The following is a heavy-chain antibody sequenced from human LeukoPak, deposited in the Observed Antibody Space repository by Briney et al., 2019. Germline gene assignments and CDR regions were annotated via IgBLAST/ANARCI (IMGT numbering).Heavy chain of an antibody. V-gene: IGHV3-23*01. Sequence: GGSLRLSCAASGFPFSTYAMGWVRQAPGKGLEWVSAISFSGGSTYYADSVKGRFTISRDNSKNTLYLQMNSLRAEDRAVYYCATNGGNNPLDCWGQGTLVTVSS. CDR3: ATNGGNNPLDC. CDR2: ISFSGGST. CDR1: GFPFSTYA. D-gene: IGHD4-23*01. J-gene: IGHJ4*02.